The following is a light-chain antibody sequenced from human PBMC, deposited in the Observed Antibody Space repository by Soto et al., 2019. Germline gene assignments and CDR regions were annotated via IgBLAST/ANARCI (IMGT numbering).Light chain of an antibody. Sequence: QSVLTQPDSVSGSPGQSITLSCTGTRSDVGSYNLVSWYQQHPGKAPKLMIYEGSKRPSGVSNRFSGSKSGNTASLTISGLQAEDEADYYCCSYAGSSTYVFGTGTKLTVL. CDR3: CSYAGSSTYV. CDR2: EGS. J-gene: IGLJ1*01. CDR1: RSDVGSYNL. V-gene: IGLV2-23*01.